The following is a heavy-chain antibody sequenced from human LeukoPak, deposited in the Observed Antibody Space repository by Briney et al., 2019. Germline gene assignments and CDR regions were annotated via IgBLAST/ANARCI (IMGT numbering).Heavy chain of an antibody. CDR3: AIGGGSYHFDY. J-gene: IGHJ4*02. CDR2: IYYSGST. CDR1: GGSISSYY. D-gene: IGHD1-26*01. Sequence: PSETLSLTCTVSGGSISSYYWSWIRQPPGKGLEWIGYIYYSGSTNYNPSLKSQVTISVDTSKNQFSLKLSSVTAADTAVYYCAIGGGSYHFDYWGQGTLVTVSS. V-gene: IGHV4-59*01.